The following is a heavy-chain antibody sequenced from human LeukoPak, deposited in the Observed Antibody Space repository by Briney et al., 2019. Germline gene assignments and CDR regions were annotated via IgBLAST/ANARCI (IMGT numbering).Heavy chain of an antibody. J-gene: IGHJ4*02. Sequence: GRSLRLSCAASGFTFSSYGMHWVRQAPGKGLEWVSVSSSDETYKFYADSVRGRFTISRDNSKNRLYLQMSDLRAEDTAVYFCARSVSGVWLFDYWGRGTLVTVSS. D-gene: IGHD5/OR15-5a*01. V-gene: IGHV3-30*13. CDR3: ARSVSGVWLFDY. CDR1: GFTFSSYG. CDR2: SSSDETYK.